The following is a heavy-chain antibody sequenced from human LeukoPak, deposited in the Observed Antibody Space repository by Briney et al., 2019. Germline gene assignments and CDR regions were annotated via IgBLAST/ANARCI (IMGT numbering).Heavy chain of an antibody. CDR1: GGSISSYY. D-gene: IGHD3-22*01. V-gene: IGHV4-59*08. J-gene: IGHJ4*02. Sequence: SETLSLTCTVSGGSISSYYWSWIRQPPGKGLEWIGYIYYSGSTNYNPSLKSRVTISVDTSKNQFSLKLSSVTAADTAVYYCARHARTYYYDSSGYLEYWGQGTLVTVSS. CDR2: IYYSGST. CDR3: ARHARTYYYDSSGYLEY.